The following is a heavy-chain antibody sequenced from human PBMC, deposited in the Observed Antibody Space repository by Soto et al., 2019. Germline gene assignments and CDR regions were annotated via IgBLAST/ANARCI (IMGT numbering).Heavy chain of an antibody. CDR1: GGTFSSYT. CDR2: IIPILGIA. J-gene: IGHJ4*02. CDR3: ARNDQYCSSTSCYSLFDY. V-gene: IGHV1-69*02. D-gene: IGHD2-2*01. Sequence: GASVKVSCKASGGTFSSYTISWVRQAPGQGLEWMGRIIPILGIANYAQKFQGRVTITADKSTSTAYMELSSLRSEDTAVYYCARNDQYCSSTSCYSLFDYWGQGTLVTVSS.